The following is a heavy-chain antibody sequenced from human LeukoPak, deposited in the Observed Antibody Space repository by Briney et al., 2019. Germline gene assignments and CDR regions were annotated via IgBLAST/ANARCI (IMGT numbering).Heavy chain of an antibody. J-gene: IGHJ6*03. Sequence: GGSLRLSCAASGFTFSTYSMNWVRQAPGKGLEWVSSISGSSSGYIYYADSLKGRFTISRDNAKNALDLQMKSLRAEDTAVYYCAREKISYILTPFTSQTKYIDVWGKGTTVTVSS. CDR3: AREKISYILTPFTSQTKYIDV. CDR2: ISGSSSGYI. D-gene: IGHD1-14*01. V-gene: IGHV3-21*06. CDR1: GFTFSTYS.